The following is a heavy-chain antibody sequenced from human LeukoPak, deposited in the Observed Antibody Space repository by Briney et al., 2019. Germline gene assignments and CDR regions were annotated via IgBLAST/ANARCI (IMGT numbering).Heavy chain of an antibody. CDR2: ISAYNGNT. CDR1: GYTFTSYG. V-gene: IGHV1-18*01. J-gene: IGHJ4*02. Sequence: ASVKVSCKASGYTFTSYGISWVRQAPGQGLEWMGWISAYNGNTNYAQKFRGRVNITRDTSISTAYMELSGLRSGATAIYYCARGGFDYWGQGTLVTVSS. CDR3: ARGGFDY.